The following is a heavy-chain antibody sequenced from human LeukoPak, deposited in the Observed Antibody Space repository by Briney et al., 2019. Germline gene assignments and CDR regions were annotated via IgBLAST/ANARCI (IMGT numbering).Heavy chain of an antibody. J-gene: IGHJ3*02. Sequence: SETLSLTCAVSGYSISSGYYWGWIRQPPGKGLEWIGSIYHSGSTYYNPSLKSRVTISVDTSKNQFSLKLSSVTAADTAVYYCARLYSGAFDIWGQGTMVTVPS. CDR1: GYSISSGYY. CDR3: ARLYSGAFDI. CDR2: IYHSGST. V-gene: IGHV4-38-2*01. D-gene: IGHD2-21*01.